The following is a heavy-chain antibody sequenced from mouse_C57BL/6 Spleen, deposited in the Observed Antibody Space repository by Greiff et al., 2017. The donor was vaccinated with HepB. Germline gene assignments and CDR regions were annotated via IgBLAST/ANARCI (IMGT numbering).Heavy chain of an antibody. CDR2: IYPSDSET. CDR3: ARSRGNALDY. Sequence: VQLQQPGAELVRPGSSVKLSCKASGYTFTSYWMDWVKQRPGQGLEWIGNIYPSDSETHYNQKFKDKATLTVYKSSSTAYMQLRSLTSEDSAVYYGARSRGNALDYWGQGTTLTVSS. CDR1: GYTFTSYW. J-gene: IGHJ2*01. V-gene: IGHV1-61*01.